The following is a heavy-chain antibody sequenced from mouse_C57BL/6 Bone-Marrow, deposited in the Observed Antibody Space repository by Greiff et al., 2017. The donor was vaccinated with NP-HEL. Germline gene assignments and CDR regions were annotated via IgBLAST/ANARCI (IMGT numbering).Heavy chain of an antibody. J-gene: IGHJ1*03. D-gene: IGHD2-3*01. CDR3: ARRLLPHWYFDV. V-gene: IGHV1-55*01. Sequence: QVQLQQPGAELVKPGASVKMSCKASGYTFTSYWITWVKQRPGQGLEWIGDIYPGSGSTNYNEKFKSKATLTVDTSSSTAYMQLSSLTSEDSAVYYCARRLLPHWYFDVWGTGTTVTVSS. CDR2: IYPGSGST. CDR1: GYTFTSYW.